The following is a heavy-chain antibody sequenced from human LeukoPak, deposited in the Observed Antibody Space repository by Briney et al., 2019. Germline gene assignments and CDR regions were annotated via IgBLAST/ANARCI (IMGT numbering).Heavy chain of an antibody. Sequence: ASVKVSCKASGYTFTDYAIHWVRQAPGQRLEWMGWINAGNGKIKYSQKFQGRVTIIRDTSASTASMELSSLRSEDTAVYYCARDSTKGDIAVAVDYGMDVWGQGTTVTVSS. V-gene: IGHV1-3*01. D-gene: IGHD6-19*01. CDR1: GYTFTDYA. CDR2: INAGNGKI. CDR3: ARDSTKGDIAVAVDYGMDV. J-gene: IGHJ6*02.